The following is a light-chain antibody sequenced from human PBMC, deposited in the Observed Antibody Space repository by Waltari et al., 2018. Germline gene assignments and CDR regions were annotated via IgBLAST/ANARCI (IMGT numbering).Light chain of an antibody. V-gene: IGLV2-14*01. CDR1: SSYIDNYNY. CDR3: SSYTSSSTYVG. CDR2: EVS. J-gene: IGLJ2*01. Sequence: QSALTQPASVSGSTGPSITLSCPGTSSYIDNYNYVSWYQQHPDKAPKLMIYEVSNRPAGVSNRFSGSKSGNTASLTISGLQAADEADYYCSSYTSSSTYVGFGGGTKLTVL.